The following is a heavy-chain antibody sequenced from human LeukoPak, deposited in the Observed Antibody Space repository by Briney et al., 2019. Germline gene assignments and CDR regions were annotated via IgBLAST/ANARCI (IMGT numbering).Heavy chain of an antibody. Sequence: SETLSLTCTASGGSVSSSSYYWGWLRQPPGQGLEWIGSICYSGSTYYNPSLKSRVTISIDTSKNPFSLGLVSATAADTAVYYCAGWGDGGGAYPRSGNRDLGGQGTLVTISS. J-gene: IGHJ4*02. V-gene: IGHV4-39*01. CDR1: GGSVSSSSYY. D-gene: IGHD1-14*01. CDR2: ICYSGST. CDR3: AGWGDGGGAYPRSGNRDL.